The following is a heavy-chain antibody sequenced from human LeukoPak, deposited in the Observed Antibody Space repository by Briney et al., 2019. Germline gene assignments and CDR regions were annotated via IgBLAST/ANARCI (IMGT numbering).Heavy chain of an antibody. CDR3: ARGPPFCSSTSFYAGYWYFDL. Sequence: SETLSLTCTVSGGSISSYYWGWIRQPPGKGLEWIGYIYYSGSTNYNPSLKSRVTISVDTSKNQFSLKLSSVTAADTAVYYCARGPPFCSSTSFYAGYWYFDLWGRGTLVTVSS. V-gene: IGHV4-59*01. D-gene: IGHD2-2*01. CDR2: IYYSGST. J-gene: IGHJ2*01. CDR1: GGSISSYY.